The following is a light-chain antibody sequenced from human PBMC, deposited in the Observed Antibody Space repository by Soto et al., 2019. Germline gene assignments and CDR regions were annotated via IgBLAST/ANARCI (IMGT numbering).Light chain of an antibody. CDR2: DVS. CDR1: SSDVGGYNY. CDR3: FSYAGSSGV. V-gene: IGLV2-11*01. Sequence: QSALTQPRSVSGSPGQSVTISCTGTSSDVGGYNYVSWYQQHPGKAPKLMIYDVSKRPSGVPDRFSGSKSANTASLTISGLQAEDEADYYCFSYAGSSGVFGGGTTLTVL. J-gene: IGLJ3*02.